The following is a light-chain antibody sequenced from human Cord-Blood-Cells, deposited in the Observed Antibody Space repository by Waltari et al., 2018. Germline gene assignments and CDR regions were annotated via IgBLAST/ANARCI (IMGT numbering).Light chain of an antibody. V-gene: IGLV2-23*01. CDR2: EGS. J-gene: IGLJ1*01. Sequence: QSALTQPASVSGSPGQSITISCPATSSDVGSYNLVSWYQQHPGKAPKLMIYEGSKRHSGVSKRFSGSKSGNRASLKISGLQAEDEADYYCCSYAGSSTYVFGTGTKVTVL. CDR1: SSDVGSYNL. CDR3: CSYAGSSTYV.